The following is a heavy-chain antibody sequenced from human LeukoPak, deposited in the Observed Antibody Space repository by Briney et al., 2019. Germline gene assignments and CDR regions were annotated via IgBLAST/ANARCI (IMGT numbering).Heavy chain of an antibody. V-gene: IGHV1-46*03. Sequence: GASVKVSCKASGYTFTSYYMHWVRQAPGQGLEWMGIINPSGGSTSYAQKFQGRVTMTRDTSTSTVYMELSSLRSEDTAVYYCATLSSGYYVGGAFDIWGQGTMVTVSS. J-gene: IGHJ3*02. CDR1: GYTFTSYY. D-gene: IGHD3-22*01. CDR2: INPSGGST. CDR3: ATLSSGYYVGGAFDI.